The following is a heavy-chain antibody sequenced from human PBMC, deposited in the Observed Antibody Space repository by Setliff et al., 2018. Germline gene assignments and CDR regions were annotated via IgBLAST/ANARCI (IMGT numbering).Heavy chain of an antibody. Sequence: KSSETLSLTCNVSGASISSGSHYWSWIRQSAGEKPTWIGHVYSTGSTNYNPSFESRVSISVDKSNNQFSLKMTSVTAADTAMYYCVRDRYGRNSDGSGVYNWFDSWGQGTLVTVSS. V-gene: IGHV4-61*09. CDR1: GASISSGSHY. CDR3: VRDRYGRNSDGSGVYNWFDS. J-gene: IGHJ5*01. CDR2: VYSTGST. D-gene: IGHD2-15*01.